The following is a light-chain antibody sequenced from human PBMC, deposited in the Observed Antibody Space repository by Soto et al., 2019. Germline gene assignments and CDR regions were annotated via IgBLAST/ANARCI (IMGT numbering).Light chain of an antibody. V-gene: IGLV1-51*01. J-gene: IGLJ2*01. CDR3: AIWDGGLSAVA. CDR1: SSNIGSNY. CDR2: DND. Sequence: QSVLTQPPSVSAAPGQTVTISCSGSSSNIGSNYVSWYQHLPGTAPKLLIYDNDRRPSGIPDRFSASKAGASATLGITGIQTGDEADYFCAIWDGGLSAVAFGGGTKVTVL.